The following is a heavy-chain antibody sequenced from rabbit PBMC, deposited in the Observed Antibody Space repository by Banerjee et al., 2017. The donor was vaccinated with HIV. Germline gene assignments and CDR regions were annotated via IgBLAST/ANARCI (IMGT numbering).Heavy chain of an antibody. D-gene: IGHD7-1*01. V-gene: IGHV1S45*01. CDR1: GFSFSSNYY. CDR2: IYFGSGNT. CDR3: ARSVTGTTIMSSNL. Sequence: QEQLEESGGDLVKPEGSLTLTCTASGFSFSSNYYMCWVRQAPGKGLEWIGCIYFGSGNTYYASWAKGRFTISKTSSTTVTLQMTSLTAADTATYFCARSVTGTTIMSSNLWGPGTLVTVS. J-gene: IGHJ4*01.